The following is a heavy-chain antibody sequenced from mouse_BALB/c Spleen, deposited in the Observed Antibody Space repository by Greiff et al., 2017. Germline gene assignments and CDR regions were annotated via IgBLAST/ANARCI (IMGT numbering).Heavy chain of an antibody. CDR2: IWGDGST. V-gene: IGHV2-6-7*01. CDR1: GFSLTGYG. CDR3: ARERYDGDYYAMDY. D-gene: IGHD2-14*01. J-gene: IGHJ4*01. Sequence: VKLQESGPGLVAPSQSLSITCTVSGFSLTGYGVNWVRQPPGKGLEWLGMIWGDGSTDYNSALKSRLSISKDNSKSQVFLKMNSLQTDDTARYYCARERYDGDYYAMDYWGQGTSVTVSS.